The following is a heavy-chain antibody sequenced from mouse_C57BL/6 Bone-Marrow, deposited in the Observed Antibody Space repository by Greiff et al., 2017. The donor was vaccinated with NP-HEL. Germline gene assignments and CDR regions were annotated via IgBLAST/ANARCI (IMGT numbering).Heavy chain of an antibody. J-gene: IGHJ2*01. CDR3: ARHGTTVVDY. CDR1: GFTFSSYG. V-gene: IGHV5-6*01. Sequence: EVQGVESGGDLVKPGGSLKLSCAASGFTFSSYGMSWVRQTPDKRLEWVATISSGGSYTYYPDSVKGRFTISRDNAKNTLYLQMSSLKSEDTAMYYCARHGTTVVDYWGQGTTLTVSS. D-gene: IGHD1-1*01. CDR2: ISSGGSYT.